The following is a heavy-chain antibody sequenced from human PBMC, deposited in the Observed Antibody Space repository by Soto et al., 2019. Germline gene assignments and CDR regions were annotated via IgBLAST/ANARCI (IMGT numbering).Heavy chain of an antibody. V-gene: IGHV3-30-3*01. J-gene: IGHJ4*02. CDR1: GFTFSSYA. CDR2: ISYDGSNK. Sequence: GGSPRLSCAASGFTFSSYAMHWVRQAPGKGLEWVAVISYDGSNKYYADSVKGRFTISRDNSKNTLYLQMNSLRAEDTAVYYCARDWYSGYEGPFDYWGQGTLVTVSS. CDR3: ARDWYSGYEGPFDY. D-gene: IGHD5-12*01.